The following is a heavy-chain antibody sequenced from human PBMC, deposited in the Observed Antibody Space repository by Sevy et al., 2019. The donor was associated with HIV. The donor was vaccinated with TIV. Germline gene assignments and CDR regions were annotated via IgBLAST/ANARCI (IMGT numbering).Heavy chain of an antibody. Sequence: GSLRLSCIASGFPFYGSWMSWVRQAPGKGLEWVAKINKDGSRENLVDSVKGRFTISRDNAKNSLYLHMNSLRAEDTAVYYCAREDYWRFDYWGQGTLVTVSS. CDR1: GFPFYGSW. J-gene: IGHJ4*02. CDR3: AREDYWRFDY. CDR2: INKDGSRE. V-gene: IGHV3-7*01. D-gene: IGHD3-3*01.